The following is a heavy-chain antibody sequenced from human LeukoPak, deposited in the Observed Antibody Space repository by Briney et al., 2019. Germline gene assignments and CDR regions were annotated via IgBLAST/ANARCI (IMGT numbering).Heavy chain of an antibody. D-gene: IGHD3-9*01. CDR1: GYTFTSYD. CDR3: ARSPDILTGENFDY. Sequence: ASVKVSCKASGYTFTSYDIKWVRQAPGQGLEWMGWINPNSGVTNYAQKFQGRVTMTRDTSISTAYMELSRLRSDDTAVYYCARSPDILTGENFDYWGQGTLVTVSS. J-gene: IGHJ4*02. V-gene: IGHV1-2*02. CDR2: INPNSGVT.